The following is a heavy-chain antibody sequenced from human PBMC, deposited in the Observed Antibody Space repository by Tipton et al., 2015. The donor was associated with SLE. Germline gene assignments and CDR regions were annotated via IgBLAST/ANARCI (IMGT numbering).Heavy chain of an antibody. J-gene: IGHJ6*03. Sequence: TLSLTCAVSGGSISSSNWWSWVRQPPGKGLEWIGEIYHSGSTNYNPSLKSRVTISVDTSKNQFSLKLSSVTAADTAVYYCARGRVAAVYYYYYYYMDVWGKGTTVTVSS. D-gene: IGHD6-13*01. V-gene: IGHV4-4*02. CDR1: GGSISSSNW. CDR2: IYHSGST. CDR3: ARGRVAAVYYYYYYYMDV.